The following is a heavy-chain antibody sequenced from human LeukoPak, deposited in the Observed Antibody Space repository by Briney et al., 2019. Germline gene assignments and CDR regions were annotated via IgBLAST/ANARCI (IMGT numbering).Heavy chain of an antibody. CDR1: GYTFTSYG. CDR2: ISAYNGNT. Sequence: ASVKVSCKASGYTFTSYGISWVRQAPGQGLEWMGWISAYNGNTNYAQKLQGRVTMTTDTSTSTAYMELRSLRSDDTAVYYCARDGGYCSSTSCYKRVYYYYYYMDVWGKGTTVTVSS. D-gene: IGHD2-2*02. CDR3: ARDGGYCSSTSCYKRVYYYYYYMDV. V-gene: IGHV1-18*01. J-gene: IGHJ6*03.